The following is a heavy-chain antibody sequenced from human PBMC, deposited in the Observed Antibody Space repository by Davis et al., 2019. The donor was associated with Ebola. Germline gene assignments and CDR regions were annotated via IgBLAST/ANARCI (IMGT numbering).Heavy chain of an antibody. CDR2: ISTSDNTI. V-gene: IGHV3-48*01. J-gene: IGHJ4*02. Sequence: GGSLRLSCAASGFTFSSYAMSWIRQAPGKGLEWISYISTSDNTIYYADSVKGRFTISRDNSKNTLYLQMNSLRAEDTAVYYCAKEATWIQLWYFDYWGQGTLVTVSS. CDR3: AKEATWIQLWYFDY. D-gene: IGHD5-18*01. CDR1: GFTFSSYA.